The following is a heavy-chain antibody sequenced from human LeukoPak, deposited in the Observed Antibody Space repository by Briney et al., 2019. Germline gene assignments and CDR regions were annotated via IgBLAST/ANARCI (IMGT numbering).Heavy chain of an antibody. V-gene: IGHV3-21*01. D-gene: IGHD3-10*01. CDR2: ISSSSSYI. Sequence: GGSLRLSCAASEFTFSSYWMSWVRQAPGKGLEWVSSISSSSSYIYYADSVKGRFTISRDNAKNSLYLQMNSLRAEDTAVYYCARDLMAPSGYYYGMDVWGQGTTVTVSS. CDR3: ARDLMAPSGYYYGMDV. CDR1: EFTFSSYW. J-gene: IGHJ6*02.